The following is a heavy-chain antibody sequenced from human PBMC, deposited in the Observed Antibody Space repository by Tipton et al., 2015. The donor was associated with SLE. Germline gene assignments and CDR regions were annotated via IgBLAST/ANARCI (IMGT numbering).Heavy chain of an antibody. Sequence: TLSLTCTVSGGSISSYYWTWIRQPPGKGLEWIGNIFYIGSTNYNPSLKSRVTISVDTSKNQFSLKLSSVTAADTAVYYCARAVEWSSGWQNWFDPWGQGTLVTVSS. D-gene: IGHD6-19*01. V-gene: IGHV4-59*01. CDR1: GGSISSYY. J-gene: IGHJ5*02. CDR2: IFYIGST. CDR3: ARAVEWSSGWQNWFDP.